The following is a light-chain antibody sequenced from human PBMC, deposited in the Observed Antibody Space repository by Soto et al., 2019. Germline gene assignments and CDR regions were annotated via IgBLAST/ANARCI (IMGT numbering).Light chain of an antibody. CDR3: QQYGTTRIT. V-gene: IGKV3-20*01. Sequence: IVLTQSHGPLSLSPRERATLSCIASQSVSNSYLAWYQQKPGQAPRLLMYGASNRATGIPDRFSGSGSETDFTLTISRLEPEDFAVYYCQQYGTTRITFGQGGRLE. CDR2: GAS. CDR1: QSVSNSY. J-gene: IGKJ5*01.